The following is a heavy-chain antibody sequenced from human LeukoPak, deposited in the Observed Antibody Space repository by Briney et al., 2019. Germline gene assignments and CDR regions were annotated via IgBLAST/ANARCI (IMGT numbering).Heavy chain of an antibody. CDR1: GGSFSGYY. J-gene: IGHJ4*02. CDR3: ARNPPRRNYYGSGSYSKFDY. Sequence: SETLSLTCAVYGGSFSGYYWGWIRQPPGKGLEWIGEINHSGSTNYNPSLKSRVTISVDTSKNQFSLKLSSVTAADTAVYYCARNPPRRNYYGSGSYSKFDYWGQGTLVTVSS. V-gene: IGHV4-34*01. D-gene: IGHD3-10*01. CDR2: INHSGST.